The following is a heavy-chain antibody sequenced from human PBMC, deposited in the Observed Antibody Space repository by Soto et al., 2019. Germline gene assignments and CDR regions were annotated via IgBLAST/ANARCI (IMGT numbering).Heavy chain of an antibody. V-gene: IGHV4-31*03. Sequence: QVQLQESGPGLVKPSQTLSLTCTVSGGSISSGGYYWSWIHQHPGKGLEWIGYIYYSGSTYYNPSLKSRVTISVDTSKNQFSLKLSSVTAADTAVYYCARAGWGYCSGGSCAGWFDPWGQGTLVTVSS. CDR1: GGSISSGGYY. J-gene: IGHJ5*02. CDR2: IYYSGST. CDR3: ARAGWGYCSGGSCAGWFDP. D-gene: IGHD2-15*01.